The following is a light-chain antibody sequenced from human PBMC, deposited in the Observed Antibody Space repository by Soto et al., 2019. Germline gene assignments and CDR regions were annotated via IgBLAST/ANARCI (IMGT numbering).Light chain of an antibody. V-gene: IGKV1-27*01. CDR2: AAS. CDR3: QSYNTARPT. Sequence: DIQMTQSPSTLSASVGDRVTITCRASQSISSWLAWYQQKPGKAPKLLIYAASTLQSGVPSRFSGSGSGTDFTLTISGLQPEDLATYYCQSYNTARPTFGQGTRLE. CDR1: QSISSW. J-gene: IGKJ5*01.